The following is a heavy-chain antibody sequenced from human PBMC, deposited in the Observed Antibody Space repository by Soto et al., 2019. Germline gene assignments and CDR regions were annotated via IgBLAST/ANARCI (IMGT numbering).Heavy chain of an antibody. CDR1: GFTFSNYW. D-gene: IGHD6-19*01. CDR3: ARDHINGWKFDC. Sequence: EVQLVESGGGLVQPGGSLRLSCAASGFTFSNYWMSWDRQAPGKGLEWVANIKQDGSQNYYVDSVKGRFTTSRDNTKNSFYLQRNSLRAEYTAVYYCARDHINGWKFDCWGRGTLVTVSS. J-gene: IGHJ4*02. CDR2: IKQDGSQN. V-gene: IGHV3-7*01.